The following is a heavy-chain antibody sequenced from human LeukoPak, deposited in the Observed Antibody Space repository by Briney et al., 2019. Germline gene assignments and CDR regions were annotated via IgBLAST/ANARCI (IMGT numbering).Heavy chain of an antibody. CDR2: TNADGSDK. CDR3: ARDDPSAWYGD. D-gene: IGHD6-19*01. J-gene: IGHJ4*02. Sequence: WMXWVRQAPGKGLEWVANTNADGSDKYYLGSVKGRFTISRDNAKNSLYLQMNNLRVEDTAVYYCARDDPSAWYGDWGQGTLVTVSS. V-gene: IGHV3-7*01. CDR1: W.